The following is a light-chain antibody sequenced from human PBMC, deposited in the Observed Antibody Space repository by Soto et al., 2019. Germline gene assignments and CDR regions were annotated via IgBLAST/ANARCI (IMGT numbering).Light chain of an antibody. V-gene: IGKV1-5*01. CDR3: QQYNDHSPTWT. CDR1: QTISNY. J-gene: IGKJ1*01. Sequence: IHMTHSPSTLCGSVGDRVTITFGAVQTISNYLAWYQQRPGKAPNLLIYDASTLRSGVPSRFTASGSGTEFTLTISSLQPDDFATYYCQQYNDHSPTWTFGQGTKVDIK. CDR2: DAS.